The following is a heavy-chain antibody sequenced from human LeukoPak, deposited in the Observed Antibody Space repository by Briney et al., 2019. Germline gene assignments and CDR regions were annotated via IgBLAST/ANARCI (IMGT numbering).Heavy chain of an antibody. CDR2: IDHSGSA. CDR3: ARVQQLADFDY. D-gene: IGHD6-13*01. V-gene: IGHV4-34*01. CDR1: GGSFSGYY. J-gene: IGHJ4*02. Sequence: SETLSLTCAVYGGSFSGYYWSWIRQPPGKGLEWIGEIDHSGSATYNPSLQSRVIISKDKSNNQFSLKLNSVTAADTAVYYCARVQQLADFDYWGQGNLVTVSS.